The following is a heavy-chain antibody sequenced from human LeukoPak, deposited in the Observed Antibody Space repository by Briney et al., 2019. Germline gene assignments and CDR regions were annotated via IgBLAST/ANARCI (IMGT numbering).Heavy chain of an antibody. CDR1: GFTFSTYA. Sequence: PGGSLRLSCAASGFTFSTYAMGWVRQAPGKGLEWVSTISGSDGSTDYADFVKGRFTISRDSSKNTLYLQMNTLRAEDTAIYYCASDRNSNNWFFYWGQGTLVTVSS. CDR2: ISGSDGST. J-gene: IGHJ5*01. V-gene: IGHV3-23*01. D-gene: IGHD6-13*01. CDR3: ASDRNSNNWFFY.